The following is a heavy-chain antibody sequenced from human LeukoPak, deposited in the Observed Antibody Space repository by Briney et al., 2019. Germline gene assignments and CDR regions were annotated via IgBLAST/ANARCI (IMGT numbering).Heavy chain of an antibody. D-gene: IGHD1-26*01. V-gene: IGHV3-15*01. CDR2: IKSKTDGGTT. CDR1: GFTFSNAW. J-gene: IGHJ3*02. CDR3: TTEGTQWEPDAFDI. Sequence: PGGSLRLSCAASGFTFSNAWMSWVRQAPGKGLEWVGRIKSKTDGGTTDYAAPVKGRFTISRDDSKNTLYLQMNSLKTEDTAVYYCTTEGTQWEPDAFDIWGQGTMVTVSS.